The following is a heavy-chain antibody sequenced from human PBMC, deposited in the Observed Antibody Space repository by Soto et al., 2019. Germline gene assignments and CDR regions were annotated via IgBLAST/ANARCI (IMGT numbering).Heavy chain of an antibody. CDR2: ISGSSNTI. D-gene: IGHD3-10*01. Sequence: GGSLGLACAASGFTLSSYSLNWVRQAPRKGLEWLSYISGSSNTIYYADSVKGRFTMSRDNAKNSLYLQMNSLRDGVTAVYFCARGFDLQYGLDVWGQRTTVTVSS. CDR1: GFTLSSYS. V-gene: IGHV3-48*02. J-gene: IGHJ6*02. CDR3: ARGFDLQYGLDV.